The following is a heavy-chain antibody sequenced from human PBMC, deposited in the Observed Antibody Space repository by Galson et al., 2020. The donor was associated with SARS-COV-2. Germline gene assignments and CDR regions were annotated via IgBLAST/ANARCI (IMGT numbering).Heavy chain of an antibody. Sequence: GGSLRLSCTASGFSFDNYAMHWVRQAPGKGLEWVAHIWYDGRKKYYAESVKGRFTISRDNSKNTLYLEMNSLRDEDTALYYCAKELSVVIIRYALDMWGPGTTVTVSS. J-gene: IGHJ3*02. CDR2: IWYDGRKK. V-gene: IGHV3-33*06. CDR1: GFSFDNYA. CDR3: AKELSVVIIRYALDM. D-gene: IGHD2-21*01.